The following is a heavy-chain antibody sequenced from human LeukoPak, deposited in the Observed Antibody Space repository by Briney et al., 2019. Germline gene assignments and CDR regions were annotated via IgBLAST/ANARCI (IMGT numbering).Heavy chain of an antibody. CDR1: GITFGDYG. D-gene: IGHD4-17*01. CDR2: IRSKAYGGTT. Sequence: GGSLRLSCTASGITFGDYGVSWFRQAPGKGLEWIGFIRSKAYGGTTEDAASVRGRFTLSRDDSKNIVYLEMNTLRVEDTAVYYCSTDWRRLGFDYWGQGTLVTVSS. J-gene: IGHJ4*02. V-gene: IGHV3-49*03. CDR3: STDWRRLGFDY.